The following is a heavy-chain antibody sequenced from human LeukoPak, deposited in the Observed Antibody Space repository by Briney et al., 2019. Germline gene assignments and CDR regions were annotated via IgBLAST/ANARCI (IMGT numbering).Heavy chain of an antibody. V-gene: IGHV3-7*01. CDR1: GFIFSNYW. Sequence: GGSLRLSCVASGFIFSNYWMNWVRQAPGKGLEWEANIKQDGSEKYYVDSVKGRFTISRDNAKNSLYLQMNSLRAEDTAVYYCARGGSHWGQGALVTVSS. CDR2: IKQDGSEK. D-gene: IGHD3-16*01. CDR3: ARGGSH. J-gene: IGHJ4*02.